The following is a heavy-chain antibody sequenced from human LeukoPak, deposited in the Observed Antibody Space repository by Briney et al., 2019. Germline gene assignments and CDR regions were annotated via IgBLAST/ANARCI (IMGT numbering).Heavy chain of an antibody. D-gene: IGHD3-9*01. V-gene: IGHV3-21*04. CDR2: ISSSSSYI. CDR1: GFTFSSYS. CDR3: ARDGSLTGYLG. J-gene: IGHJ4*02. Sequence: PGGSLRLSCAASGFTFSSYSMNWVRQAPGKGLEWVSSISSSSSYIYYADSVKGRFTISRDNAKNSLYLQMKSLRAEDTAVYYCARDGSLTGYLGWGQGTLVTVSS.